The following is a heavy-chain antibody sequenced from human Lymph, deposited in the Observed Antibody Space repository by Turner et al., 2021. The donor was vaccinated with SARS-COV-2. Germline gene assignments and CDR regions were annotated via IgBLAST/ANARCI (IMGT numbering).Heavy chain of an antibody. CDR2: MNPNSGNT. CDR1: GYTFTSYD. V-gene: IGHV1-8*02. D-gene: IGHD1-26*01. CDR3: ARGRYSGGGMDV. J-gene: IGHJ6*02. Sequence: QVQLVQSGAEVKKPGASVKVSCKAPGYTFTSYDINWVRQATVQGLEWMGWMNPNSGNTGYAQKFQGRVTMPRNTSISTAYMELSSLRSEDTAVYYCARGRYSGGGMDVWGQGTTVTVSS.